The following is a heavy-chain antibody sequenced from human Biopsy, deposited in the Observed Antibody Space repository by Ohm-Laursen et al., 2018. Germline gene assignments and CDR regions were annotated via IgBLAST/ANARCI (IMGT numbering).Heavy chain of an antibody. V-gene: IGHV3-23*01. CDR2: LDVAEYNI. J-gene: IGHJ4*01. CDR3: VRTWGGYDFDS. CDR1: GFTFHSYA. D-gene: IGHD3-16*01. Sequence: SLRLSCAASGFTFHSYAMNWVRQAQGKGLEWISRLDVAEYNIYYADSVRGRFTASRDNSKGMVYLQMDSLRADDTAVYYCVRTWGGYDFDSWGQGTLVTVSS.